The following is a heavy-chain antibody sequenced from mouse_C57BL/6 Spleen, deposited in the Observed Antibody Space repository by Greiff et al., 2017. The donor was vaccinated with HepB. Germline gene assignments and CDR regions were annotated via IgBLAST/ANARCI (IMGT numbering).Heavy chain of an antibody. D-gene: IGHD2-1*01. J-gene: IGHJ4*01. Sequence: VQLKQPGTELVKPGASVKLSCKASGYTFTSYWMHWVKQRPGQGLEWIGNINPSNGGTNYNEKFKSKATLTVDKSSSTAYMQLSSLTSEDSEVYYCARTEVYYGNYYAMDYWGQGTSVTVSS. CDR3: ARTEVYYGNYYAMDY. CDR1: GYTFTSYW. V-gene: IGHV1-53*01. CDR2: INPSNGGT.